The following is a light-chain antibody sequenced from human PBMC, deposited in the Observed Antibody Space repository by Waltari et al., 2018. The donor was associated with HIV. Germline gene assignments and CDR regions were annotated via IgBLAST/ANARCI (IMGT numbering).Light chain of an antibody. CDR2: EVS. CDR1: SNDVGGYNY. CDR3: SSYSGGNNFDVV. Sequence: QSALTQPPSASGSPGQSVTISCTETSNDVGGYNYVSWYQQHPGKAPKLMIYEVSERRSGVPDRCSGAKSGNTASLTVSGLQAEDEADYYCSSYSGGNNFDVVFGGGTKLTVL. J-gene: IGLJ2*01. V-gene: IGLV2-8*01.